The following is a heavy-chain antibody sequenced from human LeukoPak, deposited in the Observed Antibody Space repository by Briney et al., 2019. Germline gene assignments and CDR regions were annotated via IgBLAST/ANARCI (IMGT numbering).Heavy chain of an antibody. CDR1: GYSISSGYY. D-gene: IGHD2-2*01. J-gene: IGHJ5*02. CDR2: IYHSGST. V-gene: IGHV4-38-2*01. Sequence: SETLSLTCAVSGYSISSGYYWAWIRQPPGKGLEWIGSIYHSGSTYYNPSLKSRVTISVDTSKNQFSLKLSSVTAADTAVYYCARHSGARDIVVVPAAWWFDPWGQGTLVTVSS. CDR3: ARHSGARDIVVVPAAWWFDP.